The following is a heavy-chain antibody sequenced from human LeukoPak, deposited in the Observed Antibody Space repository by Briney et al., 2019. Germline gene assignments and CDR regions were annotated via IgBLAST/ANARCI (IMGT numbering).Heavy chain of an antibody. D-gene: IGHD2-2*01. CDR3: ARGKSPGVVVPAAIFYYYYMDV. CDR1: GGSFSGYY. J-gene: IGHJ6*03. Sequence: SETLSLTCAVYGGSFSGYYWSWIRQPPGKGLEWIGEINHSGSTNYNPSLKSRVTISVDTSKNQFSLKLSSVTAADTAVYYCARGKSPGVVVPAAIFYYYYMDVWGKGTTVTVSS. CDR2: INHSGST. V-gene: IGHV4-34*01.